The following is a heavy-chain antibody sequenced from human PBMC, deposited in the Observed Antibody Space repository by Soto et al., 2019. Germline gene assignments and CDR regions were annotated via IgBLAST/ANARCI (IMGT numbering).Heavy chain of an antibody. D-gene: IGHD3-3*01. V-gene: IGHV4-4*07. CDR2: VSTSGNV. Sequence: PSETLSLTCTVSGGSLTKYYWSWIRQPAGKGLEWIGRVSTSGNVVSKASLRSRLTMSVDTSKNQISLRLTSVTAADTAVYYCARDNNDFWSLYPLAFDYWGQGALVTVSS. CDR1: GGSLTKYY. J-gene: IGHJ4*02. CDR3: ARDNNDFWSLYPLAFDY.